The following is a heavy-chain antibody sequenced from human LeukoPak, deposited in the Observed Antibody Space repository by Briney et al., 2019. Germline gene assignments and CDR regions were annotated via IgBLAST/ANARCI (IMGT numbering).Heavy chain of an antibody. CDR3: ARPLTKYYDFWSGFDY. D-gene: IGHD3-3*01. CDR1: GFTFSSYA. Sequence: GRSLRLSCAASGFTFSSYAMHWVRRASGKGLEWVAVILYDGSNKYYADSVKGRFTISRDNSKNTLYLQMNSLRAEDTAVYYCARPLTKYYDFWSGFDYWGQGTLVTVSS. J-gene: IGHJ4*02. CDR2: ILYDGSNK. V-gene: IGHV3-30-3*01.